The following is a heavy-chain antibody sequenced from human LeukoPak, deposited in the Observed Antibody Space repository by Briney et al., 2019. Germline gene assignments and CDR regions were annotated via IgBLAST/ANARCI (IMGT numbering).Heavy chain of an antibody. V-gene: IGHV1-2*02. D-gene: IGHD4-23*01. CDR1: GYTFTGYY. CDR3: ARAPPGGGNSEYYFDY. Sequence: ASVKVSCKASGYTFTGYYMHWVRQAPGQGLEWMGWINPNSGGTNYAQKFQGRATMTRDTSISTAYMELSRLRSDDTAVYYCARAPPGGGNSEYYFDYWGQGTLVTVSS. J-gene: IGHJ4*02. CDR2: INPNSGGT.